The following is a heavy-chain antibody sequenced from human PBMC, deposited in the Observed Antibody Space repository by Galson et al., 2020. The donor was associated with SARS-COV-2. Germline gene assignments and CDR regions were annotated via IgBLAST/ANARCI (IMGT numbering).Heavy chain of an antibody. CDR2: INGDGSSR. V-gene: IGHV3-74*01. CDR3: ATQEFYYGSRCYEVADYGMDV. Sequence: GESLKISCAASGFTFSNYWMHWVRQAPGKGLVWVSRINGDGSSRTYADSVKGRFTISRDNAKNTLYLQMNSLRAEDTAVYYCATQEFYYGSRCYEVADYGMDVWGQGTTVTVSS. CDR1: GFTFSNYW. J-gene: IGHJ6*02. D-gene: IGHD3-22*01.